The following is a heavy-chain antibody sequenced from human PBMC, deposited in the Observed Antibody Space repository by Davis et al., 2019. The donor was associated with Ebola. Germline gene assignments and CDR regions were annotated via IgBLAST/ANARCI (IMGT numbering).Heavy chain of an antibody. CDR1: GFTFSNAW. J-gene: IGHJ3*02. CDR3: ASARSGEWLPTHDAFDI. V-gene: IGHV3-7*01. D-gene: IGHD3-3*01. Sequence: PGGSLRLSCAASGFTFSNAWMSWVRQAPGKGLEWVANIKQDGSEKYYADSVKGRFTISRDNSKNTLYLQMNSLRAEDTAVYYCASARSGEWLPTHDAFDIWGQGTMVTVSS. CDR2: IKQDGSEK.